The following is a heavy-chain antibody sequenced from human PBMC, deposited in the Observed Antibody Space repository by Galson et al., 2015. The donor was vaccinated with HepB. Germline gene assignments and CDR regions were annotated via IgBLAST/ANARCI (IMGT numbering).Heavy chain of an antibody. CDR1: GDSVSSDSAT. CDR3: ARVPLLFVDAVGYDAFDI. D-gene: IGHD3-22*01. J-gene: IGHJ3*02. Sequence: CAISGDSVSSDSATWNWIRQSPSRGLEWLGRTYYRSKWHNDYALSVKSRISINADTSKNQISLQLNSVSPEDTAVYYCARVPLLFVDAVGYDAFDIWGQGTLVRLF. V-gene: IGHV6-1*01. CDR2: TYYRSKWHN.